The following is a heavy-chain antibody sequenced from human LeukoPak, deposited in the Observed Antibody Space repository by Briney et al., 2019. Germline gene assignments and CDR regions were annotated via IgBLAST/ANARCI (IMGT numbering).Heavy chain of an antibody. D-gene: IGHD6-19*01. CDR2: IYYSGST. CDR1: GGSISSGGYY. CDR3: ARPRIAVAGREGLDY. V-gene: IGHV4-31*03. J-gene: IGHJ4*02. Sequence: SETLSLTRTVSGGSISSGGYYWSWVRQHPGKGLEWIGYIYYSGSTYYNPSLKSRVIISVDTSKNQFSLKLSSVTAADTAVYYCARPRIAVAGREGLDYWGQGTLVTVSS.